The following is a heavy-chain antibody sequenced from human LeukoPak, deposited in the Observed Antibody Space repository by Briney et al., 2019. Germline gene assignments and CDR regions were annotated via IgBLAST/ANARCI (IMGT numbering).Heavy chain of an antibody. J-gene: IGHJ1*01. V-gene: IGHV1-69*04. CDR1: GGTFSSYA. D-gene: IGHD6-13*01. Sequence: ASVKVSCKASGGTFSSYAISWVRQAPGQGLEWMGRIIPILGIANYAQKFQGRVTITADKSTSTAYMELSSLRSEDTAVYYCAKDWGSSWYDAIGGAEYFQHWGQGTLVTVSS. CDR2: IIPILGIA. CDR3: AKDWGSSWYDAIGGAEYFQH.